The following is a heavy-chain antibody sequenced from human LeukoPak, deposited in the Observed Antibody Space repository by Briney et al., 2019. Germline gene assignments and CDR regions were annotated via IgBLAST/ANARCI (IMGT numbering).Heavy chain of an antibody. CDR1: GGSFSGYY. Sequence: KPSETLSLTCAVCGGSFSGYYWSWIRQPPGKGLEWIGEINHRRSTNYNPSLKSRVTISGDTSTNQFSLNLYSVTDADTAVYYCARRPSPPDAFDIWGQGTMVTVSS. CDR3: ARRPSPPDAFDI. J-gene: IGHJ3*02. CDR2: INHRRST. V-gene: IGHV4-34*01.